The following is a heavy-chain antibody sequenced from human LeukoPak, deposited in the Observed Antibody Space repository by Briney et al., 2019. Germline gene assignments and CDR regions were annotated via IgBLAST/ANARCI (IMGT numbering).Heavy chain of an antibody. CDR2: IYTSGST. CDR3: ARLKYYYDSSGYRAEYFQH. Sequence: PSETLSLTCTVSGGSISSYYWSWIRQPAGKGLEWIGRIYTSGSTNYNPSLKSRVTISVDTSKNQLSLKLSSVTAADTAVYYCARLKYYYDSSGYRAEYFQHWGQGTLVTASS. D-gene: IGHD3-22*01. J-gene: IGHJ1*01. V-gene: IGHV4-4*07. CDR1: GGSISSYY.